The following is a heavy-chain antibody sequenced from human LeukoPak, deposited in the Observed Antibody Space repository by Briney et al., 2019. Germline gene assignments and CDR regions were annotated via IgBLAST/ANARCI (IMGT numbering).Heavy chain of an antibody. CDR2: IYSGGST. CDR1: GFTVSSNY. Sequence: GGSLRLSYAASGFTVSSNYMSWVRQAPGKGLEWVSVIYSGGSTYYADSVKGRFTISRDNSKNTLYLQMNSLRAEDTAVYYCARVKSSGWYSDYWGQGTLVTVSS. J-gene: IGHJ4*02. CDR3: ARVKSSGWYSDY. D-gene: IGHD6-19*01. V-gene: IGHV3-53*01.